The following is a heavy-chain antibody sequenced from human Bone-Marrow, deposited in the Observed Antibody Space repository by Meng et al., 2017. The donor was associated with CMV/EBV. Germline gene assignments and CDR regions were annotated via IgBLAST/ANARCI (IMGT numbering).Heavy chain of an antibody. D-gene: IGHD3-22*01. CDR3: ARDLVGYDALDV. CDR2: INPDGATT. CDR1: GYNFITYY. Sequence: ASVKVSCKASGYNFITYYIHWVRQAPGQGLEWMGRINPDGATTTYAQKFQAVVTLTSDTSTSTVYMELSSLSSEDTAVYFCARDLVGYDALDVWGKGTMVTVSS. J-gene: IGHJ3*01. V-gene: IGHV1-46*01.